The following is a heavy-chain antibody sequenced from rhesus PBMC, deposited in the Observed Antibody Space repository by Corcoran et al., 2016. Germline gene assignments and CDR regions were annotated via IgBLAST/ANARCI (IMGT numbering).Heavy chain of an antibody. J-gene: IGHJ2*01. D-gene: IGHD1-44*01. CDR3: ATDQGGRTTGGKSIWYFDL. CDR2: VDPEDGEA. Sequence: EVQLVQSGAEVKKPGASVKISCKASGYTFTDYYLHWVRQAPGKGLEWMGPVDPEDGEAKHAQKFQYRVTITADTSTDTAYMERSSLRSEDTAVYYCATDQGGRTTGGKSIWYFDLWGPGTPITISS. V-gene: IGHV1-111*02. CDR1: GYTFTDYY.